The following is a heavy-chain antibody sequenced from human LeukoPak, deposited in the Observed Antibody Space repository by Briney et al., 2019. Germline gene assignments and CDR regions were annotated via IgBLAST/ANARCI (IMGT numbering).Heavy chain of an antibody. D-gene: IGHD3-9*01. V-gene: IGHV4-59*01. CDR1: GGSISIYY. Sequence: SETLSLTCSVSGGSISIYYWTWIRQIPGKGLEWIGYIYYTGATNYNPLFESRATISVDTSKNQFSLKLTSVTAADTAVYFCARGEDFERYYLAYWGQGTLVTVSS. J-gene: IGHJ4*02. CDR3: ARGEDFERYYLAY. CDR2: IYYTGAT.